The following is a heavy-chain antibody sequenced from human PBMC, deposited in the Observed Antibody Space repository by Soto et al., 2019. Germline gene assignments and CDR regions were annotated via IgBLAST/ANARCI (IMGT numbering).Heavy chain of an antibody. CDR1: GFTFSNYA. CDR2: ISGSGGAT. CDR3: AKDRSHYATPGWFDP. Sequence: EVQLLESGGGLVQPGGSLRLSCAASGFTFSNYAMSWVHQAPGTGLEWVSAISGSGGATYYADSVKGRFTISRDNSKNTLYLQMNSLRAEDTAVYYCAKDRSHYATPGWFDPWGQGTLVTVSS. D-gene: IGHD2-2*01. V-gene: IGHV3-23*01. J-gene: IGHJ5*02.